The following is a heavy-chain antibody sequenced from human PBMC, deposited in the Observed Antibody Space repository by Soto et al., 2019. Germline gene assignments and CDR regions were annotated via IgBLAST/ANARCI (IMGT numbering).Heavy chain of an antibody. V-gene: IGHV4-59*08. D-gene: IGHD3-10*01. CDR1: GGSISSYY. CDR3: ARQIGLLWFGEFPNWFDP. J-gene: IGHJ5*02. Sequence: SETLSLTCTVSGGSISSYYWIWIRQPPGKGLEWIGYIYYSGSTNYNPSLKSRVTISVDTSKNQFSLKLSSVTAADTAVYYCARQIGLLWFGEFPNWFDPWGQGTLVTVSS. CDR2: IYYSGST.